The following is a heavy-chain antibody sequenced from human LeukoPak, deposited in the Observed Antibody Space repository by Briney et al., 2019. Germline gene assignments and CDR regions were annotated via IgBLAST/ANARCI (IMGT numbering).Heavy chain of an antibody. CDR3: ARGRDHSWFGEVWDNAFDI. D-gene: IGHD3-10*01. Sequence: GGSLRLSCAASGFTFSSYAMHWVRQAPGKGLEWVANIKKDGNDKYYVDSVKGRFTISRDTARSSLSLQMNSLRVEDTALYYCARGRDHSWFGEVWDNAFDIWGQGTMVTVSS. CDR2: IKKDGNDK. CDR1: GFTFSSYA. J-gene: IGHJ3*02. V-gene: IGHV3-7*01.